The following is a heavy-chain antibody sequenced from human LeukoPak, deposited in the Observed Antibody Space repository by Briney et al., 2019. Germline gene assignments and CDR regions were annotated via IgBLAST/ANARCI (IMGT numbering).Heavy chain of an antibody. Sequence: SETLSLTCTVSGGSISSYYWSWIRQPPGKGLEWIGYIYYSGSTNYNPSLKSRVTISVDTSKNQLFLKLSSVTAADTAVYYCARDPHTSGWPSGYWGQGTLVTVSS. CDR2: IYYSGST. J-gene: IGHJ4*02. V-gene: IGHV4-59*12. CDR3: ARDPHTSGWPSGY. D-gene: IGHD6-19*01. CDR1: GGSISSYY.